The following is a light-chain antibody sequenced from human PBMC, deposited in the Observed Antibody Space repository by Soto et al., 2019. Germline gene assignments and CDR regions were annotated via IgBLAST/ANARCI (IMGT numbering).Light chain of an antibody. J-gene: IGKJ4*01. Sequence: DIQMTQSPSSLSASVRDRVSITCQASQDISNYLNWYQRKPGKAPKLLIYDASNLETGVPSRFSASGSGTDFTFNISSLQAEDIATYYCQQYDNLPPPTFGGGTKVEIK. CDR1: QDISNY. CDR3: QQYDNLPPPT. V-gene: IGKV1-33*01. CDR2: DAS.